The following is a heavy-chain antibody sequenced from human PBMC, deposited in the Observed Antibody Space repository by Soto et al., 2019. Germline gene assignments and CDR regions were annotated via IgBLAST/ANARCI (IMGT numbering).Heavy chain of an antibody. V-gene: IGHV1-69*12. D-gene: IGHD3-10*01. J-gene: IGHJ6*02. CDR2: IIPIFGTA. CDR1: GGTFSSYA. CDR3: ARWDYYGSGRAPYGMDV. Sequence: QVQLVQSGAEVKKPGSSVMVSCKASGGTFSSYAISWVRQAPGQGLEWMGGIIPIFGTANYAQKFQGRVTITADESTSTAYMELSSLRSEDTVVYYCARWDYYGSGRAPYGMDVWGQGTTVTVS.